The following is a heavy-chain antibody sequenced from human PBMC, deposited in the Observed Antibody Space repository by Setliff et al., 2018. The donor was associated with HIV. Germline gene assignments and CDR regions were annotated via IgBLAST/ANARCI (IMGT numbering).Heavy chain of an antibody. CDR2: IKQDGSEK. J-gene: IGHJ5*02. D-gene: IGHD3-22*01. Sequence: GGSLRLSCAASGFTFRNYWMSWVREAPGKGLEWVANIKQDGSEKYYVDSVKGRFTVSRDNARNSLFLQMHSLRAEDTAVYYCASPAYSSGWYGHWGQGTLVTVSS. V-gene: IGHV3-7*01. CDR1: GFTFRNYW. CDR3: ASPAYSSGWYGH.